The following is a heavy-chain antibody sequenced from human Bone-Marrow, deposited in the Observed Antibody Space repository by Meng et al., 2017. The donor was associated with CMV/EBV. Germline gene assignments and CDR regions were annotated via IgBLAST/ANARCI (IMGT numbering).Heavy chain of an antibody. Sequence: SETLSLTCTVSGGSISSSSYYWGWIRQPPGKGLEWIGSIYYSGSTYYNPSLKSRVTISVDTSKNQFSLKLSSVTAADTAVYYCARQRVAHFSTPYYYYYGMDVWGQGTTVTVS. V-gene: IGHV4-39*01. CDR3: ARQRVAHFSTPYYYYYGMDV. CDR2: IYYSGST. J-gene: IGHJ6*02. CDR1: GGSISSSSYY. D-gene: IGHD2-15*01.